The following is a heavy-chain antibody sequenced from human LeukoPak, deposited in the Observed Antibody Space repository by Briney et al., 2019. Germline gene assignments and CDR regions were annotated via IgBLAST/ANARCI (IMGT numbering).Heavy chain of an antibody. V-gene: IGHV3-30*18. D-gene: IGHD4-23*01. CDR1: GFTFSSYG. Sequence: GGSLRLSCVASGFTFSSYGLHWVRQAPGKGLEWVAVISYDGSNKYYADYVKGRFIISRDNPKNTLFLQMNSLRAEDTAVYYCAKDGGGGDYGGSPGVPHYYGMDVWGQGTTVTVSS. CDR2: ISYDGSNK. J-gene: IGHJ6*02. CDR3: AKDGGGGDYGGSPGVPHYYGMDV.